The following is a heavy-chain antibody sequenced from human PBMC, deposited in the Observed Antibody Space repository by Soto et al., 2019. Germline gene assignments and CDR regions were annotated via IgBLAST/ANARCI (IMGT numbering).Heavy chain of an antibody. Sequence: QLQLQESGPGLVKPSETLSLACTVSGGSISSNSYYWDWIRQPPGKGLEWIGSMYYSGSTYHNPSLQSRVTISVDTSKNQFSLHLSSVTAADTAVYYCARHAAYDSVWGKSDGSDDWGQGTLVTVSS. CDR1: GGSISSNSYY. J-gene: IGHJ4*02. CDR2: MYYSGST. V-gene: IGHV4-39*01. CDR3: ARHAAYDSVWGKSDGSDD. D-gene: IGHD3-16*01.